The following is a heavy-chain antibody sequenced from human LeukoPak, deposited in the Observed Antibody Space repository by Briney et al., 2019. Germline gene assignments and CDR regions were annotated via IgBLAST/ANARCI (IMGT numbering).Heavy chain of an antibody. V-gene: IGHV3-33*06. CDR1: GFTLNYYG. D-gene: IGHD1-1*01. CDR2: IWYDGSNK. Sequence: GGSLRLSCAASGFTLNYYGMPWVRQAPGKGLEWVAVIWYDGSNKYYADSVKGRFTISRDNPRHTLYLQMNNLRAEDTVVYFCAKTRNQQEMATAYFDYWGQGTLVTVSS. J-gene: IGHJ4*02. CDR3: AKTRNQQEMATAYFDY.